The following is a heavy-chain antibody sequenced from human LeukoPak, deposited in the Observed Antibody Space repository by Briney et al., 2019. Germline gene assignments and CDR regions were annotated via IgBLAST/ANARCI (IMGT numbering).Heavy chain of an antibody. J-gene: IGHJ6*03. CDR2: IYYSGST. Sequence: SGTLSLTCAVSGVSISSHQWSLVRQPPGKGLGWVGYIYYSGSTNYKPSLKSRVTISVDTSKNQFSLKLSAVTAADTAVYYCARDTRSHGSGSYFVRDYDYYYRDVWGKGTTVTVSS. CDR1: GVSISSHQ. CDR3: ARDTRSHGSGSYFVRDYDYYYRDV. V-gene: IGHV4-59*11. D-gene: IGHD3-10*01.